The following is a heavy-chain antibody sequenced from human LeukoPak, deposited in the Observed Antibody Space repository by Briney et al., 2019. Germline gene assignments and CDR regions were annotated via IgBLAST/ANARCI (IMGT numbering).Heavy chain of an antibody. CDR1: GFTFSSYS. Sequence: GGSLRLSCAASGFTFSSYSMTWVRQAPGKGLEWVSSINPDSNYIYYTDSVKGRFTISRDNAKNSLYLQMNSLRAEDTAKYYCAKDRAPSVYSGMGVWGQGTTVTVSS. J-gene: IGHJ6*02. V-gene: IGHV3-21*04. D-gene: IGHD1-26*01. CDR2: INPDSNYI. CDR3: AKDRAPSVYSGMGV.